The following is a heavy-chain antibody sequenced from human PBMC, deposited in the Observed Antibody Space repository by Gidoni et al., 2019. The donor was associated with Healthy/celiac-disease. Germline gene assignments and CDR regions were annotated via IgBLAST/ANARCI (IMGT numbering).Heavy chain of an antibody. CDR3: ARAHYYYGSGSYYYYGMDV. CDR1: GGSISSSNW. CDR2: IYHSGST. Sequence: VQLQESGPGLVKPSGTLSLTCAVSGGSISSSNWWSWVRQPPGKGLEWIGEIYHSGSTNYNPSLKSRVTISVDKSKNQFSLKLSSVTAADTAVYYCARAHYYYGSGSYYYYGMDVWGQGTTVTVSS. J-gene: IGHJ6*02. D-gene: IGHD3-10*01. V-gene: IGHV4-4*02.